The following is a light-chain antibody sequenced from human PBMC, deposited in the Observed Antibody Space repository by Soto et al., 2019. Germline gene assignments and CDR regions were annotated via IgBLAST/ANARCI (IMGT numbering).Light chain of an antibody. CDR1: QSVGTK. CDR3: QQRSDWPRT. Sequence: IVMTQSPATLSVSPGERANLSCRASQSVGTKLAWYQQTPGQAPRLLIYGASNRATGVPARISGSGSGTDFTLTISSLEPEDFAVYYCQQRSDWPRTFGQGTRLEIK. CDR2: GAS. V-gene: IGKV3-11*01. J-gene: IGKJ5*01.